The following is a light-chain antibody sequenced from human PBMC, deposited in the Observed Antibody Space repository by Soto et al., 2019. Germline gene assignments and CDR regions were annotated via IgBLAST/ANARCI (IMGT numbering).Light chain of an antibody. V-gene: IGKV1-9*01. CDR3: QQLKSYPIT. CDR1: QGIGSY. Sequence: DIQLTQSPSLLSASVGDRVTITCRASQGIGSYLAWYQQKPGKAPKVLIYGASSLQRGVPSRFSGSGSGTEFTLTISSLQPEDFASYYCQQLKSYPITFGQGTRLEI. J-gene: IGKJ5*01. CDR2: GAS.